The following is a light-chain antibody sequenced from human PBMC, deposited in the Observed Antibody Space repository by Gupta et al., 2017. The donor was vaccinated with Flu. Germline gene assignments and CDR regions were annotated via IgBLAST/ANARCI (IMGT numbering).Light chain of an antibody. J-gene: IGKJ2*04. CDR3: QQSSNRPRS. CDR2: DTS. Sequence: IVLPQSPATLSLSPGERATLSCRASQSVRRYLAWYQQKPGQAPRLLIYDTSNRATGIPARFSGNGSGTDFTLTISGLEPEDFAVYYCQQSSNRPRSFGQGTKLEIK. V-gene: IGKV3-11*01. CDR1: QSVRRY.